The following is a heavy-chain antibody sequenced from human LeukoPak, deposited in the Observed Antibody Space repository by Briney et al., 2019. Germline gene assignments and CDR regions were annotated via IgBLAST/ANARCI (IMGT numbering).Heavy chain of an antibody. D-gene: IGHD1-14*01. J-gene: IGHJ3*02. CDR2: ISSSSSTI. Sequence: GGSLRLSCAGSGFTFSSYGMNWVRQAPGKGLEWVSYISSSSSTIYYADSVKGRFTISRDNAKNSLYLQMNSLRAEDTAVYYCARGNPGAFDIWGQGTMVTVSS. V-gene: IGHV3-48*01. CDR3: ARGNPGAFDI. CDR1: GFTFSSYG.